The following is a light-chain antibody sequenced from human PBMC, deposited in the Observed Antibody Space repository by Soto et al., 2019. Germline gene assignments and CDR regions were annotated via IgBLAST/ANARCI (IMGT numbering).Light chain of an antibody. CDR1: SKW. J-gene: IGKJ2*01. CDR2: DVS. V-gene: IGKV1-5*01. CDR3: QHTTDFT. Sequence: DIQMTQSPSTXAASVGDTVTMTXXXXSKWLAWYQKKPGKAPKLLIYDVSNLEIGVPPRFSGSTSGAESTLTISGLQPDDLGTYYCQHTTDFTFGQGTKVEIK.